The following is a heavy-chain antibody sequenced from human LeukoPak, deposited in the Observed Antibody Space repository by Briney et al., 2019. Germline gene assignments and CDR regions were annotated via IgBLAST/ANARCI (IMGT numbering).Heavy chain of an antibody. CDR3: ARVERDPNASMNNWFDP. D-gene: IGHD1-1*01. J-gene: IGHJ5*02. V-gene: IGHV4-39*01. Sequence: SETLSLTCTVSGGSISNSPYFWGWIRQPPGKGLEWIATVSYSGVTYYSPSLQSRVTISVDTSKNQFSLKLSSVTAADTAVYYCARVERDPNASMNNWFDPWGQGTLVTVSS. CDR2: VSYSGVT. CDR1: GGSISNSPYF.